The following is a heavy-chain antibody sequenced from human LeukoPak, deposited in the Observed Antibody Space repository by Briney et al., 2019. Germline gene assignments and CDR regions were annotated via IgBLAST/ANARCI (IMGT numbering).Heavy chain of an antibody. Sequence: SQTLSLTCAISGDIVSRNITAWNWLRQSPSRGLEWLGRTYYRSKWYHDYAVSVKSRITINPDTSKNQFSLQLNSVTPEDTAVYYCARGYYMDVWGKGTTVTVSS. CDR2: TYYRSKWYH. J-gene: IGHJ6*03. CDR3: ARGYYMDV. CDR1: GDIVSRNITA. D-gene: IGHD3-10*01. V-gene: IGHV6-1*01.